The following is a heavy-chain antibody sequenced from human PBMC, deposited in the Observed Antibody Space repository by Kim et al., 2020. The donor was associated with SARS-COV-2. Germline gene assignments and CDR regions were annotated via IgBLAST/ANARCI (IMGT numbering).Heavy chain of an antibody. D-gene: IGHD2-21*02. J-gene: IGHJ2*01. CDR1: GYSFTSYW. V-gene: IGHV5-10-1*01. CDR3: ARHPTSSAYCGGDCYSSSWYFDL. CDR2: IDPSDSYT. Sequence: GKSLKISCKGSGYSFTSYWISWVRQMPGKGLEWMGRIDPSDSYTNYSPSFQGHVTISADKSISTAYLQWSSLKASDTAMYYCARHPTSSAYCGGDCYSSSWYFDLWGRGTLVTVSS.